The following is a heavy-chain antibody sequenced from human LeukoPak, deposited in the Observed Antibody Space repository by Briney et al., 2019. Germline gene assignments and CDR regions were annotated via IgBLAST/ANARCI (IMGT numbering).Heavy chain of an antibody. J-gene: IGHJ4*02. CDR2: TSYDGGNE. Sequence: GGSLRLSCAASGFTFSSYCMHWVRQAPGKGLEWVAFTSYDGGNEKYADSVKGRFTIPRDNSKNTLYLQMNNLRPEDTGVYYCVKDVRFSDSSGYYSSWGQGTLVTVSS. CDR3: VKDVRFSDSSGYYSS. CDR1: GFTFSSYC. D-gene: IGHD3-22*01. V-gene: IGHV3-30*02.